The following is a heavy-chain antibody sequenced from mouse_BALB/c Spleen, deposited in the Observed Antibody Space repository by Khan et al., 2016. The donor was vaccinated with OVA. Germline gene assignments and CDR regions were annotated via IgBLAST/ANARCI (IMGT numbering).Heavy chain of an antibody. D-gene: IGHD2-2*01. CDR3: ARGSGNDMFAD. V-gene: IGHV1S137*01. CDR2: ISTHYGNV. J-gene: IGHJ3*01. Sequence: QVQLQQSGPELVRPGVSVKISCKGSGYTFTDYAMHWVKQSHAKSLEWIGVISTHYGNVDSNQKFKGKATMTVDKSSNPAYMELARFTSADPAIYYCARGSGNDMFADWGQGTLVTVSA. CDR1: GYTFTDYA.